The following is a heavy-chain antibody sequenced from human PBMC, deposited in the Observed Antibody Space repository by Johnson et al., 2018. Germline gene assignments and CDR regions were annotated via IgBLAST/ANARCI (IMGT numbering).Heavy chain of an antibody. CDR3: AIMGHYGDNGFDI. CDR2: IYSDDAT. Sequence: VQLQESGGGLVQPGGSLRLPCATSGFTFRTKYMSWVRQAPGKGLEWISVIYSDDATYYADSVRGRFTISRDNSKDTLLLQMNSLRTEYTAVYYCAIMGHYGDNGFDIWGQGTMVTVAS. J-gene: IGHJ3*02. D-gene: IGHD4-17*01. CDR1: GFTFRTKY. V-gene: IGHV3-66*02.